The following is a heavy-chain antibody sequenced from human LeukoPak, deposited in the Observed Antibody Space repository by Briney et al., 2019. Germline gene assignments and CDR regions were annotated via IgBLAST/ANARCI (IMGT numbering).Heavy chain of an antibody. CDR2: ISSSISTI. CDR1: GFTFSDYY. CDR3: ARTGPGSSSYH. V-gene: IGHV3-11*04. Sequence: GGSLRLSCAASGFTFSDYYMNWVRQAPGKGLEWVSYISSSISTIYYADSVKGRFTISRDNAKNSLYLQMNSLRAEDTAVYYCARTGPGSSSYHWGQGTLVTVSS. J-gene: IGHJ5*02. D-gene: IGHD6-13*01.